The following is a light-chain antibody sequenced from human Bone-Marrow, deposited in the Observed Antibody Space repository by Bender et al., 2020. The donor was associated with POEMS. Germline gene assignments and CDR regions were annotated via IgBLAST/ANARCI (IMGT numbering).Light chain of an antibody. J-gene: IGLJ1*01. V-gene: IGLV3-1*01. CDR3: SSYATSDKYF. Sequence: SYELTQPPSVSVSPGQTASITCSGDKLGDKFACWYQQKPGQSPVLVIYQDNMRPSGIPARFSGSNSGDTATLTISGAEAGDEADYYCSSYATSDKYFFGTGTKVTVL. CDR1: KLGDKF. CDR2: QDN.